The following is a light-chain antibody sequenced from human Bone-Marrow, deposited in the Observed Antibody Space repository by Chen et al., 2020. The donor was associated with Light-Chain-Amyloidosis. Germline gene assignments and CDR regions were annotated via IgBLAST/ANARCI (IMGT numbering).Light chain of an antibody. Sequence: QSALTQPASVSGSPGQSITISCTGTSSDVGGDNHVSWYQQHPDKAPKLMIYEVTNRPSWVPDRFSGSKSDNTASLTISELQTEDEADYFCSTYTITNTLVFGSGTRDTVL. CDR1: SSDVGGDNH. J-gene: IGLJ1*01. CDR3: STYTITNTLV. CDR2: EVT. V-gene: IGLV2-14*01.